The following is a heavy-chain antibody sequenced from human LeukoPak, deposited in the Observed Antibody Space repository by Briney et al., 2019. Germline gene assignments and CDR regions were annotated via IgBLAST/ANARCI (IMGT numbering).Heavy chain of an antibody. D-gene: IGHD2-21*01. J-gene: IGHJ3*02. CDR1: VGSISTYY. Sequence: SETLSLTCTVSVGSISTYYWTWLRQPPGKGLEWVGYIYYSGSTSYNPSLKSRVTISRDTSKNQFSLNLSSVAAADTAVYYCAAVVHDAFHIWGPGTMVTVSS. V-gene: IGHV4-59*01. CDR2: IYYSGST. CDR3: AAVVHDAFHI.